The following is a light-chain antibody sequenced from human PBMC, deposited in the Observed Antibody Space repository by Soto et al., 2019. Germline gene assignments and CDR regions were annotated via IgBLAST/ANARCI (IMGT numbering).Light chain of an antibody. CDR3: QQCHATPLT. CDR2: WAK. V-gene: IGKV1-39*01. CDR1: QSVINY. J-gene: IGKJ5*01. Sequence: DIQMTQSPSSLSASVGDRVTIXXRASQSVINYLHWYQQKPGKAPNLXIFWAKTLQRGGPSRFSGSGYGTDFTLTITTLQPEDVGIYYCQQCHATPLTFGPGTRLEIK.